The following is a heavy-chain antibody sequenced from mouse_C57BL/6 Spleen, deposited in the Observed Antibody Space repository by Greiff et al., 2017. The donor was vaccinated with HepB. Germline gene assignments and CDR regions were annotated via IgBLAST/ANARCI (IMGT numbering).Heavy chain of an antibody. D-gene: IGHD2-1*01. CDR1: GFTFSSYA. Sequence: EVKLMESGGGLVKPGGSLKLSCAASGFTFSSYAMSWVRQTPEKRLEWVATISDGGSYTYYPDNVKGRFTISRDNAKNNLYLQMSHLKSEDTAMYYCAREGYYGNYHYAMDYWGQGTSVTVSS. CDR2: ISDGGSYT. J-gene: IGHJ4*01. CDR3: AREGYYGNYHYAMDY. V-gene: IGHV5-4*01.